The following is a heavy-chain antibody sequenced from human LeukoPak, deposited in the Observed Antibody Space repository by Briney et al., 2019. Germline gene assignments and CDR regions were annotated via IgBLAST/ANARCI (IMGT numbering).Heavy chain of an antibody. D-gene: IGHD5-12*01. CDR3: ARSGYDIIFDY. CDR1: GFTFSSYE. J-gene: IGHJ4*02. CDR2: MSRSGDTM. V-gene: IGHV3-48*03. Sequence: GGSLRLSCAASGFTFSSYEMNWVRQAPGKGLEWVLYMSRSGDTMYYTDSVKGRFTISRDNAKNSLYLQMNSLRAEDTAIYYCARSGYDIIFDYWGQGTLVTVSS.